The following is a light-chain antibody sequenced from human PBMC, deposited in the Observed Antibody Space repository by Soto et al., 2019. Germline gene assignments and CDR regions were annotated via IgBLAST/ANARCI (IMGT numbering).Light chain of an antibody. CDR2: GAS. V-gene: IGKV3-20*01. Sequence: EIVLTQSPGTLSLSPGERATLSCRARQSISSSYLAWYQQKPGQAPRLLIYGASSRATGIPDRCSGSGSGTDFTLTISRLEPEACAVYYCQQYGSSTLITFGQGTRLEIK. CDR1: QSISSSY. J-gene: IGKJ5*01. CDR3: QQYGSSTLIT.